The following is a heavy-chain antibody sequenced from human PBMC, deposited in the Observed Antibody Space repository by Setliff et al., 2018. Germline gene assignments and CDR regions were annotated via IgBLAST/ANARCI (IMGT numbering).Heavy chain of an antibody. CDR1: GYSFTTYW. CDR3: VKDVVGYSSTWPRRDYFDC. V-gene: IGHV5-51*01. D-gene: IGHD6-13*01. CDR2: IYPGDSDT. Sequence: GESLKISCKGSGYSFTTYWIGWVRQMPGKGLEWMGIIYPGDSDTRYSPSFQGQVTISRDNGKNTVYLQMDSLRAEDTAIYYCVKDVVGYSSTWPRRDYFDCWGQGTLVTVSS. J-gene: IGHJ4*02.